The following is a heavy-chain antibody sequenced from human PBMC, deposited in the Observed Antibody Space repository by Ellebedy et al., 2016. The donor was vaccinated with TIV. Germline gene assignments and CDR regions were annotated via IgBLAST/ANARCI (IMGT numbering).Heavy chain of an antibody. CDR1: GGSFSGYY. CDR3: ARGLGPIGYCSSTSCYWDH. CDR2: INHSGST. V-gene: IGHV4-34*01. Sequence: SETLSLTXAVYGGSFSGYYWTWIRQPPGKGLEWFGEINHSGSTNYNASLKSRVTISVDTSKNQFSLKLTSVTAADTAVYYCARGLGPIGYCSSTSCYWDHWGRGTLVTVSS. J-gene: IGHJ4*02. D-gene: IGHD2-2*01.